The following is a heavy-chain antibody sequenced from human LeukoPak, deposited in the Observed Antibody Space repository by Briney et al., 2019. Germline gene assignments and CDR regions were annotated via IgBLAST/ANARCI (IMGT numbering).Heavy chain of an antibody. J-gene: IGHJ5*02. Sequence: GASVKVSCKASGYTFTSYGISWVRQAPGQGLEWMGWISAYNGNTNYAQKLQGRVTMTTDTSTSTAYMELRSLRSDDTAVYYCARDILRWFGELSWLDPWGQGTLVTVSS. V-gene: IGHV1-18*01. D-gene: IGHD3-10*01. CDR3: ARDILRWFGELSWLDP. CDR2: ISAYNGNT. CDR1: GYTFTSYG.